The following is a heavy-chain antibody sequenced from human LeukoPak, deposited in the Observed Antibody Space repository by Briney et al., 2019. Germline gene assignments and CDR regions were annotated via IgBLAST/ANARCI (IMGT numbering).Heavy chain of an antibody. J-gene: IGHJ4*02. D-gene: IGHD3-22*01. Sequence: GGSLRLSCAASGFTVSSNYMSWVRQAPGKGLEWVSVIYSGGSTYYADSVKGRFTISRDNSKNTLYLQMNSLRAEDTAVYYCESMVITRNDLLFDYWGQGTLVTVSS. CDR3: ESMVITRNDLLFDY. V-gene: IGHV3-66*01. CDR1: GFTVSSNY. CDR2: IYSGGST.